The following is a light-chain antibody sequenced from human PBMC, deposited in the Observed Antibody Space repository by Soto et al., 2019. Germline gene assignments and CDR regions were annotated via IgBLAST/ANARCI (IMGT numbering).Light chain of an antibody. J-gene: IGKJ1*01. V-gene: IGKV1-6*01. CDR1: QGIRDD. CDR3: LQDFSYPRT. CDR2: AAS. Sequence: AIQMTQSPSSLSASVGDRVTITCRASQGIRDDLGWYQHKPGTAPKLLIYAASTLQSGVPSRFSGRGSGTDFTLTISSLQPEDFATYYCLQDFSYPRTFGQGTKVEIK.